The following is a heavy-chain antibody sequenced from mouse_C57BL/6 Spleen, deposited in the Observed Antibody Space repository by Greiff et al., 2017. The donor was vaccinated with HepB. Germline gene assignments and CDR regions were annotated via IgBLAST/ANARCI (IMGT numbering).Heavy chain of an antibody. J-gene: IGHJ1*03. Sequence: QVQLQQSGAELARPGASVKLSCKASGYTFTSYGISWVKQRTGQGLEWIGEIYPRSGNTYYNEKFKGKATLTADKSSSTAYMELRSLTSEDSAVYFCARRDDYDIGWYFDVWGTGTTVTVSS. CDR1: GYTFTSYG. CDR3: ARRDDYDIGWYFDV. V-gene: IGHV1-81*01. D-gene: IGHD2-4*01. CDR2: IYPRSGNT.